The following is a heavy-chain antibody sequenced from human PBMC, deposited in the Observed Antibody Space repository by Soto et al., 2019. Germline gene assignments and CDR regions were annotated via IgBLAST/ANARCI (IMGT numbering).Heavy chain of an antibody. Sequence: EVQLVESGGGLVQPGGSPTLSCADSGFTFISYWMHWVRQVPGKGLVWVSRINTDGTITSYADSVKRRFTISRDNARNTLYLQMHSLRAEDTALYYCARGGPAYCSGGSCYFDYWCQGTLVTVSS. CDR1: GFTFISYW. J-gene: IGHJ4*02. CDR3: ARGGPAYCSGGSCYFDY. D-gene: IGHD2-15*01. CDR2: INTDGTIT. V-gene: IGHV3-74*01.